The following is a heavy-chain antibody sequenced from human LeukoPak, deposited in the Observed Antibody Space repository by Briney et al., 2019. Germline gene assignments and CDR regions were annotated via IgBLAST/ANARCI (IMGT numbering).Heavy chain of an antibody. CDR2: IYTSGST. J-gene: IGHJ4*02. V-gene: IGHV4-4*07. CDR1: GGSISSYY. Sequence: PSETLSLTCTVSGGSISSYYWSWIRQPAGKGLVWIGRIYTSGSTNYNPSLKSRVTMSVDTSKNQFSLKLSSVTAADTAVYYCARDNPYYYDSSGYYYVFDYWGQGTLVTVSS. CDR3: ARDNPYYYDSSGYYYVFDY. D-gene: IGHD3-22*01.